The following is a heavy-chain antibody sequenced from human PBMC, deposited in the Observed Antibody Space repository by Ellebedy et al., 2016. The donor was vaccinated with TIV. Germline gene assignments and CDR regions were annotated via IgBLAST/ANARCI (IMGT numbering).Heavy chain of an antibody. V-gene: IGHV4-59*01. J-gene: IGHJ6*02. Sequence: SETLSLXXTVSGGSISSYYWSWIRQPPGKGLEWIGYIYYSGSTNYNPSLKSRVTISVDTSKNQFSLKLSSVTAADTAVYYCAREERLQVYYYGMDVWGQGTTVTVSS. D-gene: IGHD5-24*01. CDR3: AREERLQVYYYGMDV. CDR1: GGSISSYY. CDR2: IYYSGST.